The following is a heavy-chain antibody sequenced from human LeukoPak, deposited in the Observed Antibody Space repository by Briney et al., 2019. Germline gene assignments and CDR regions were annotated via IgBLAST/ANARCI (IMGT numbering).Heavy chain of an antibody. CDR1: GGSFSGYY. D-gene: IGHD3-3*01. Sequence: SETLSLTCAVYGGSFSGYYWSWIRQPPGKGLEWIGEINHSGSTNYNPSLKSRVTISVDTSKNQFSLELSSVTAADTAVYYCARGQGFWSGYYTTYWGQGTLVTVSS. CDR3: ARGQGFWSGYYTTY. V-gene: IGHV4-34*01. CDR2: INHSGST. J-gene: IGHJ4*02.